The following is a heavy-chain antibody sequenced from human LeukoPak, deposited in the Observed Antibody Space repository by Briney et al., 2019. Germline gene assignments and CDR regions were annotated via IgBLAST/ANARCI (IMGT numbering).Heavy chain of an antibody. CDR2: IRYDGSNK. CDR1: GFTFSNYG. V-gene: IGHV3-30*02. J-gene: IGHJ5*02. Sequence: GGSLRLSCAVSGFTFSNYGMHWVRQAPGKGLEWVAFIRYDGSNKFYPDSVKGRFTISRDNSKNTLYLQMNSLRAEDTAVYYCAKDSRARQFGEFLCRAPQYNWFDPWGQGTLVTVSS. CDR3: AKDSRARQFGEFLCRAPQYNWFDP. D-gene: IGHD3-10*01.